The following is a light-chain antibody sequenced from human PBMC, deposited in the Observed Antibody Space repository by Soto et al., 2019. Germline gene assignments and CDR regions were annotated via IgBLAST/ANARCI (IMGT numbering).Light chain of an antibody. CDR1: SSNIGAGFD. CDR2: DNN. CDR3: QSYDSSRSAVV. Sequence: QSVLTQPPSVSGAPGQRVAISCTGSSSNIGAGFDVHWYQQFPGTAPKLLIYDNNNRASGVPDRFSGSKSGASASLAITGLQAEDEADYYCQSYDSSRSAVVFGGGTKLTVL. J-gene: IGLJ2*01. V-gene: IGLV1-40*01.